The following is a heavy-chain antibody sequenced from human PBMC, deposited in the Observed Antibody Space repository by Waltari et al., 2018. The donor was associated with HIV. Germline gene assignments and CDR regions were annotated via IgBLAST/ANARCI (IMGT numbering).Heavy chain of an antibody. J-gene: IGHJ5*02. CDR1: GGTFSTYA. V-gene: IGHV1-69*01. CDR3: AQEKGSVVVPAEFDP. CDR2: IIPLFGTA. Sequence: QVQLVQSGADVKKPGSSVKVSCKASGGTFSTYAVSWVRQAPGQGLEWMGGIIPLFGTANYAQKFQDRVTITADDSTTTVYMELSSLRSDDTAVYYCAQEKGSVVVPAEFDPWGQGPLVTVSS. D-gene: IGHD2-2*01.